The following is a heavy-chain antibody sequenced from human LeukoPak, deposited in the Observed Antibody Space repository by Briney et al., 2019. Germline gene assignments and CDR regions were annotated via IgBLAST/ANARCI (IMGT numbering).Heavy chain of an antibody. CDR1: GYTFTSYG. CDR2: ISAYNGNT. CDR3: ARDYYYDTSGYYGFDP. Sequence: ASVKVSCKASGYTFTSYGISWVRQAPGQGLEWMGWISAYNGNTNYAQELQGRATMTTDTSTSTAYMELRSLRSDDTAVYYCARDYYYDTSGYYGFDPWGQGTLVTVSS. V-gene: IGHV1-18*01. D-gene: IGHD3-22*01. J-gene: IGHJ5*02.